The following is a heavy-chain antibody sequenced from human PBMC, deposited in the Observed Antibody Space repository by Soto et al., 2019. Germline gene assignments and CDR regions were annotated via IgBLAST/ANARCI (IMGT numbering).Heavy chain of an antibody. CDR1: GFTFSSHS. Sequence: EVQLVESGGGLVQPGGSLRLSCAASGFTFSSHSMNWVRQAPGKGLEWVSYISPSSSTIYYADSVKGRFTISRDNAKNSLYLQMTSLRAEDTAVYYCAREQYYYDSSGYSSWGQGTLVTVSS. CDR3: AREQYYYDSSGYSS. J-gene: IGHJ5*02. CDR2: ISPSSSTI. V-gene: IGHV3-48*01. D-gene: IGHD3-22*01.